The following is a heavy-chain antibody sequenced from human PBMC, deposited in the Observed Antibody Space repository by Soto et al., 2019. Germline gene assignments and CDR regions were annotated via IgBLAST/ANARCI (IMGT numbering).Heavy chain of an antibody. V-gene: IGHV1-8*01. Sequence: ASVKVSCKASGYTFTSYDINWVRQATGQGLEWMGWMNPNSGNTGYAQKFQGRVTMTRNTSISTAYMELSSLRSEDTAVYYCAGRGMVRGVHNFDYWGQGTLVTVSS. CDR3: AGRGMVRGVHNFDY. J-gene: IGHJ4*02. CDR1: GYTFTSYD. CDR2: MNPNSGNT. D-gene: IGHD3-10*01.